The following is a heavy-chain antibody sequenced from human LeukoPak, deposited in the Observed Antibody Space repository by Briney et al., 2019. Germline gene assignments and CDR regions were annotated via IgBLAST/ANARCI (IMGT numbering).Heavy chain of an antibody. CDR2: INHSGST. CDR3: ASPGVVVVPAAISLLY. J-gene: IGHJ4*02. V-gene: IGHV4-34*01. D-gene: IGHD2-2*01. Sequence: SETLSLTCAVYGGSFSGYYWSWIRQPPGKGLEWIGEINHSGSTNYNPSLKGRVTISVDTSKNQFSLKLSSVTAADTAVYYCASPGVVVVPAAISLLYWGQGTLVTVSS. CDR1: GGSFSGYY.